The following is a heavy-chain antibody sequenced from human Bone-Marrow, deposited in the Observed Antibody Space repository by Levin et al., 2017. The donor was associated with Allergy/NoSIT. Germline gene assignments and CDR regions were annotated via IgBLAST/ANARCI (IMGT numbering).Heavy chain of an antibody. D-gene: IGHD3-16*01. CDR3: ARGFGGGDWYFDL. CDR2: LSTGGGT. J-gene: IGHJ2*01. CDR1: GFTVSANY. Sequence: GGSLRLSCAASGFTVSANYMSWVRQAPGKGLEWVSLLSTGGGTFYPDSVKGRFTISRDHSKNTLSLQMHSLRGEDTAMYYCARGFGGGDWYFDLWGRGTLITVSS. V-gene: IGHV3-53*01.